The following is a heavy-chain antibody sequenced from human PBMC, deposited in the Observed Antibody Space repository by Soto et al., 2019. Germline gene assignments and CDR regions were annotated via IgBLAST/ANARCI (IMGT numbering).Heavy chain of an antibody. Sequence: QVQLVQSGAEVRKPGSSVKVSCKASGGTFSNYAISWVRQAPGQGLEWMGGIIPIFGTANYAQKFQGRVTITADESTSIGYMELSSLRSEDTAVYYCAIMLYRRAYDLSRNYYYGMDVWGQGTTVTVSS. CDR2: IIPIFGTA. J-gene: IGHJ6*02. D-gene: IGHD3-3*01. V-gene: IGHV1-69*01. CDR1: GGTFSNYA. CDR3: AIMLYRRAYDLSRNYYYGMDV.